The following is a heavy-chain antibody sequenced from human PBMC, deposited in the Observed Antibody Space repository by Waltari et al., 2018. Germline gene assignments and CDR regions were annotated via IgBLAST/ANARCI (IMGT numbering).Heavy chain of an antibody. D-gene: IGHD5-18*01. CDR3: GRDRGVDTVWF. J-gene: IGHJ4*02. CDR2: IRPHNGNT. V-gene: IGHV1-18*01. Sequence: QVQLVQSGTEVKKPGASVKVTCKASGFTFTDYGVSWGRQAHGQGLEWLGWIRPHNGNTKYLQKVQGRVTMTTDTSTRTAYMELRSLRSDDTAVYYCGRDRGVDTVWFWGQGTLVTVSS. CDR1: GFTFTDYG.